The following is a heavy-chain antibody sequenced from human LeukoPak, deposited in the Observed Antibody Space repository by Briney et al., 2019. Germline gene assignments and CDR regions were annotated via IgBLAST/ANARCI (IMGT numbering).Heavy chain of an antibody. CDR1: GYTFTSYG. Sequence: GASVKVSCKASGYTFTSYGISWVRQAPGQGLEWMGWINPNSGGTNYAQKLQGRVTMTTDTSTSTAYMELRSLRSDDTAVYYCARGRSNPWWFDPWGQGTLVTVSS. CDR2: INPNSGGT. CDR3: ARGRSNPWWFDP. V-gene: IGHV1-18*01. J-gene: IGHJ5*02.